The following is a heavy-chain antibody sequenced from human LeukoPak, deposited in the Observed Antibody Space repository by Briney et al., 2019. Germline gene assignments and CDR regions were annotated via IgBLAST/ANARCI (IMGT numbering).Heavy chain of an antibody. CDR2: ISGSGGST. V-gene: IGHV3-23*01. J-gene: IGHJ4*02. Sequence: GGSLRLSCAASGFTFSSYAMSWVRQAPGKGLEWVSAISGSGGSTYYADSVKGRFTISRDNSKNTLYLQMNSLRAEDTAVYYCAKAQRITMIVVVIYAHFDYWGQGTLVTVSS. CDR1: GFTFSSYA. D-gene: IGHD3-22*01. CDR3: AKAQRITMIVVVIYAHFDY.